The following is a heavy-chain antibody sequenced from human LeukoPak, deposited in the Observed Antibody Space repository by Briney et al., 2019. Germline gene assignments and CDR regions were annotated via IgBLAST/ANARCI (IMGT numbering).Heavy chain of an antibody. Sequence: SPSETLSLTCTVSGGSISSSSYYWGWIRQPPGKGLEWIGSIYYSGSTYYNPSLKSRVTISVDTSKNQFSLKLSSVTAADTAVCYCASYGSGSYYNIDYWGQGTLVTVSS. J-gene: IGHJ4*02. CDR3: ASYGSGSYYNIDY. D-gene: IGHD3-10*01. CDR1: GGSISSSSYY. V-gene: IGHV4-39*01. CDR2: IYYSGST.